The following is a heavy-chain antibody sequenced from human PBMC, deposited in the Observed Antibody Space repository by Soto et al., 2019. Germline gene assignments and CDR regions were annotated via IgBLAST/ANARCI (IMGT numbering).Heavy chain of an antibody. CDR2: IKSKTDGGTT. D-gene: IGHD1-26*01. J-gene: IGHJ4*02. V-gene: IGHV3-15*01. Sequence: SLRLSCVASGFSFNNAWMTWVRQAPGKGLEWVGRIKSKTDGGTTDYAAPVKGRFTISRDDSKNTLYLQMNSLKTEDTAVYYCATEASGTYDFWGQGTLVTVSS. CDR3: ATEASGTYDF. CDR1: GFSFNNAW.